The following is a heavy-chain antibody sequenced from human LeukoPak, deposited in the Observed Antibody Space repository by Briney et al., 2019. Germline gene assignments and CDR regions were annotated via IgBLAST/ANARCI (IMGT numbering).Heavy chain of an antibody. CDR1: GGSISSSSYY. Sequence: SETLSLTCTVSGGSISSSSYYWGWIRQPPGKGLEWIGEINHSGSTNYNPSLKSRVTISVDTSKNQFSLKLSSVTAADTAVYYCARKRVAAGRQTRGYYYMDVWGKGTTVTISS. V-gene: IGHV4-39*07. J-gene: IGHJ6*03. D-gene: IGHD6-13*01. CDR3: ARKRVAAGRQTRGYYYMDV. CDR2: INHSGST.